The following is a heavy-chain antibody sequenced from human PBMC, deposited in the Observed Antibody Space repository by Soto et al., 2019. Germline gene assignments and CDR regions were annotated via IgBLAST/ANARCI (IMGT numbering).Heavy chain of an antibody. J-gene: IGHJ6*02. CDR1: GGTFSSYA. CDR2: IIPIFGTA. Sequence: QVQLVQSGAEVKKPGSSVKVSCKASGGTFSSYAISWVRQAPGQGLEWMGGIIPIFGTANYAQKFQGRVTITAEESTSTAYMELSSLRSEDTAVYYCARRVIAARPIYYYYGMDVWGQGTTVTVSS. D-gene: IGHD6-6*01. CDR3: ARRVIAARPIYYYYGMDV. V-gene: IGHV1-69*01.